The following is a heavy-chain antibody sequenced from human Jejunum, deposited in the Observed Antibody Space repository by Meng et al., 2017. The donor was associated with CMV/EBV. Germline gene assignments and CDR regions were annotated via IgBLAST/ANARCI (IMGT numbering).Heavy chain of an antibody. J-gene: IGHJ4*02. Sequence: VQLVASGGRRFPPGGCMRRSVAASWFKVCYNYMGWVRQAPGQGLEYVAFIHSAGTTYYADFVKGRFTISRDESKNTLYLQLNSLRADDTGVYYCAREGTGGSGYQLNYWGRGTLVIVSS. CDR2: IHSAGTT. V-gene: IGHV3-53*01. D-gene: IGHD3-10*01. CDR1: WFKVCYNY. CDR3: AREGTGGSGYQLNY.